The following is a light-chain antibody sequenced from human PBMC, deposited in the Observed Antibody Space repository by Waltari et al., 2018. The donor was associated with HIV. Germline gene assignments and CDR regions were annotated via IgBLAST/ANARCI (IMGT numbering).Light chain of an antibody. Sequence: QSALTQPPSASGSRGQSVTISCTGTSSDVGAYNYVSWYQPYPGMAPKLIIYEVNKRPSGVPDSFSGSKSGNTASLTVSGLQAEDEADFYCSSYAGSAVVFGGGTKLTVL. V-gene: IGLV2-8*01. J-gene: IGLJ2*01. CDR1: SSDVGAYNY. CDR2: EVN. CDR3: SSYAGSAVV.